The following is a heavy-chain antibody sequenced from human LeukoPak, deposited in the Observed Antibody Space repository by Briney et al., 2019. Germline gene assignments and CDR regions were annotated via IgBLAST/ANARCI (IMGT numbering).Heavy chain of an antibody. V-gene: IGHV3-33*03. CDR3: AKAARLGPSHFDY. Sequence: GGSLRLSCATSGFTFTAYGLHWVRQAPGMGLEWVAVVWVDGNNKFYADSMKGRFTISRDNSRSTLYLHMNSLRDDDTAVYYCAKAARLGPSHFDYWGRGTLVTVSS. CDR1: GFTFTAYG. CDR2: VWVDGNNK. J-gene: IGHJ4*02. D-gene: IGHD6-25*01.